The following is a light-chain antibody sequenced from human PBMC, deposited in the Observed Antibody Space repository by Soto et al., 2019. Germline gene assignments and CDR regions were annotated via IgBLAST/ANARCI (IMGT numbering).Light chain of an antibody. CDR2: GAS. CDR3: QQYNNWIT. V-gene: IGKV3-15*01. Sequence: ETVLTQSPATLSLSPGGGATLSCRASHSVSSYLAWYQQKPGQAPRLLIYGASTRATGIPARFSGSGSGTEFTLTISSLQSEDFAVYYCQQYNNWITFGQGTRLEIK. CDR1: HSVSSY. J-gene: IGKJ5*01.